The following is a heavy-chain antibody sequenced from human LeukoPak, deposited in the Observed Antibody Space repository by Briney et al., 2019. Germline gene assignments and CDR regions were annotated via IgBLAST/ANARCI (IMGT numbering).Heavy chain of an antibody. CDR3: ARATSGWYGGDDY. V-gene: IGHV1-8*01. D-gene: IGHD6-19*01. Sequence: FQGRVTMTRNTSISTAYMELSSLRSEDTAVYYCARATSGWYGGDDYWGQGTLVTVSS. J-gene: IGHJ4*02.